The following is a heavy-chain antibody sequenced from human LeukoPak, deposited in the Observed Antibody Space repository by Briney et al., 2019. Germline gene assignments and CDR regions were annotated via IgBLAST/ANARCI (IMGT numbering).Heavy chain of an antibody. CDR1: GFTFDSYA. V-gene: IGHV3-43*02. D-gene: IGHD2-15*01. CDR2: IRGDGGRT. J-gene: IGHJ4*02. Sequence: GGSLRLSCAASGFTFDSYAMHWVRQAPGKGLEWVSLIRGDGGRTYYADSVKGRFTISRDNSKNSLYLQMTSLRTKDPALYYYGKTSNGGRDCWGQGTLVTVSS. CDR3: GKTSNGGRDC.